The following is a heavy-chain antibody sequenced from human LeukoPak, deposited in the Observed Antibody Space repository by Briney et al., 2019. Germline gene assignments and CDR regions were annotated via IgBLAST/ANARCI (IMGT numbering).Heavy chain of an antibody. J-gene: IGHJ6*02. V-gene: IGHV1-46*01. CDR2: INPSGGST. CDR3: ARDQGSLDYDFWSGLDV. Sequence: ASVKVSCKASGYIFTSYVLHWVRQAPGQGLEWMGIINPSGGSTSYAQKFQGRVTMTRDTSTSTVYMELSSLRSEDTAVYYCARDQGSLDYDFWSGLDVWGQGTTVTVSS. CDR1: GYIFTSYV. D-gene: IGHD3-3*01.